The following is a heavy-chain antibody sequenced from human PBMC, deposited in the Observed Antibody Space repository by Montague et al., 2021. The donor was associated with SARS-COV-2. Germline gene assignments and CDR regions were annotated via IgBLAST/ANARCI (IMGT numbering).Heavy chain of an antibody. CDR2: INHSANT. V-gene: IGHV4-34*01. D-gene: IGHD4-23*01. J-gene: IGHJ4*02. CDR1: GGSLSGYY. CDR3: ARLRYYGGNSGFQGLVDY. Sequence: SETLSLTCAVYGGSLSGYYWSWIRQPPEKGLEWIGEINHSANTKYNPSLKSPVTISIDTSKNQFSLKMTSVTAADTAVYYCARLRYYGGNSGFQGLVDYWGQGALVTVSS.